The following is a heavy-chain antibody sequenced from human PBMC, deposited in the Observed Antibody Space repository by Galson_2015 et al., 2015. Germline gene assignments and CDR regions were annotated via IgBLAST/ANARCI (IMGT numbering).Heavy chain of an antibody. V-gene: IGHV3-30*18. CDR3: AKDKGYFDWLPLDY. CDR1: GFTFSSYG. CDR2: ISYDGSNK. D-gene: IGHD3-9*01. J-gene: IGHJ4*02. Sequence: SLRLSCAASGFTFSSYGMHWVRQAPGKGLEWVAVISYDGSNKYYADSVKGRFTISRDNSKNTLYLQMNSLRAEDTAVYYCAKDKGYFDWLPLDYWGQGTLVTVSS.